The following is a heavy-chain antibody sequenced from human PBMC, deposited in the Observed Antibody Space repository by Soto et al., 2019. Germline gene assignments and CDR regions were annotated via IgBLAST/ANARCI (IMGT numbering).Heavy chain of an antibody. Sequence: EVQLVESGGGLVNPGGSLRLSCAASGFTFSNAWMYWLRQPPGKGLEWVGRIKKKSDGGTTDYGASVKDRFTISRDDSKDTLYLQMNSLKSEDTAVYYCTTAATEDHWGQGTLVTVSS. V-gene: IGHV3-15*01. J-gene: IGHJ4*02. CDR3: TTAATEDH. CDR1: GFTFSNAW. CDR2: IKKKSDGGTT.